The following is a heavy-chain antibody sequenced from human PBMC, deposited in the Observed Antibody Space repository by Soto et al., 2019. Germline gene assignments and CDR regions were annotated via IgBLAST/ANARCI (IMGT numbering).Heavy chain of an antibody. D-gene: IGHD3-22*01. CDR3: ARDKYYYDSSGYDKSDY. CDR1: GFTFSSYG. CDR2: IWYDGSNK. J-gene: IGHJ4*02. V-gene: IGHV3-33*01. Sequence: GGSLRLSCAASGFTFSSYGMHWVRQAPGKGLEWVAVIWYDGSNKYYADSVKGRFTISRDNSKNTLYLQMNSLRAEDTAVYYCARDKYYYDSSGYDKSDYWGPVTLVPVSP.